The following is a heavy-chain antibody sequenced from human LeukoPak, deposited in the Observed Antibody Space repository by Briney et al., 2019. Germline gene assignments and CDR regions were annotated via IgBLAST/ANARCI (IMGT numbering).Heavy chain of an antibody. CDR3: TTDHEWPHYQHEDVDC. V-gene: IGHV3-15*01. D-gene: IGHD3-3*01. CDR1: GFNFNGDW. CDR2: IKSKIDGGTT. J-gene: IGHJ4*02. Sequence: GGSLRLSCAASGFNFNGDWMSWVRQAPGKGLEWVGRIKSKIDGGTTEHAAPVKGRFTVSRDDSRNTLYLRMNSLKTEDTAVYYCTTDHEWPHYQHEDVDCWGQGTRVTVSS.